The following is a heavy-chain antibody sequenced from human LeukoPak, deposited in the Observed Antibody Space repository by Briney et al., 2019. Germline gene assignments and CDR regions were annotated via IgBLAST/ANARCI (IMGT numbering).Heavy chain of an antibody. CDR1: GFTFGDYA. D-gene: IGHD6-13*01. CDR2: IRSKPYGGTT. CDR3: TRDQHSSSWYRVSGYYFDY. J-gene: IGHJ4*02. V-gene: IGHV3-49*03. Sequence: GGSLRLTCTACGFTFGDYAMSWFRQAPGKGLEWIGFIRSKPYGGTTDYAASVKGRFTISRDDSKSIAYLQMNSLKTEDTAVYYCTRDQHSSSWYRVSGYYFDYWGQGTLVTVSS.